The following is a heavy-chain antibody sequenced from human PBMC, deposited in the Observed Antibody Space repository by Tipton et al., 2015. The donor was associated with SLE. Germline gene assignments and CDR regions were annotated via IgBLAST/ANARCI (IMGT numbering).Heavy chain of an antibody. D-gene: IGHD3-16*01. J-gene: IGHJ4*02. CDR3: ARDLTSKWYYY. CDR2: IYTSGTT. Sequence: LRLSCTVSGASISSGSYHWSWIRQPAGKELEWIGHIYTSGTTDYNPSLKGRVTISMDTSKNQFYLMLSSVTAADTAVYYCARDLTSKWYYYWGQGTLVTVSS. V-gene: IGHV4-61*09. CDR1: GASISSGSYH.